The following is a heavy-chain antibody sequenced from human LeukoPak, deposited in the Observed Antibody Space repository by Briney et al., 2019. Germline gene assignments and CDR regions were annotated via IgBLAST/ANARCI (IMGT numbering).Heavy chain of an antibody. V-gene: IGHV4-39*07. CDR1: GGSISSSSYY. Sequence: SETLSLTCTVSGGSISSSSYYWGWIRQPPGKGLEWIGSIYYSGSTYYNPSLKSRVTISVGTSKNQFSLKLSSVTAADTAVYYCARDRRGGNSWGAFDIWGQGTMVTVSS. D-gene: IGHD4-23*01. J-gene: IGHJ3*02. CDR2: IYYSGST. CDR3: ARDRRGGNSWGAFDI.